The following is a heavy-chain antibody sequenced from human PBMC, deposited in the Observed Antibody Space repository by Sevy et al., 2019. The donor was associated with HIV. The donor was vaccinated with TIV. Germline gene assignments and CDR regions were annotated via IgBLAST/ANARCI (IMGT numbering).Heavy chain of an antibody. CDR3: ARRGHYYDRSGYYYFDY. CDR1: GYSFTIYW. J-gene: IGHJ4*02. D-gene: IGHD3-22*01. V-gene: IGHV5-51*01. CDR2: IYPGDSDT. Sequence: GESLKISCKCSGYSFTIYWIGWVRQMPGKGLEWMGIIYPGDSDTRYSPSFQGQVTISADKSISTAYLQWSSLKASDTAMYSCARRGHYYDRSGYYYFDYWGKGTLVTVSS.